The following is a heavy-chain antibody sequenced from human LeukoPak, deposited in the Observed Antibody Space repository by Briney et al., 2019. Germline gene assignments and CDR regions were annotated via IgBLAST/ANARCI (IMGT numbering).Heavy chain of an antibody. V-gene: IGHV3-48*01. CDR1: GFSFSSYA. CDR3: ARDQGGVGY. J-gene: IGHJ4*02. Sequence: GGSLRLSCAPSGFSFSSYAMSWVRQAPGKGLEWVSYISSFSGTINYADSVKGRFTISRDNAKNSLYLQMNSLRAEDTAVYYCARDQGGVGYWGQGTLVTVSS. D-gene: IGHD3-16*01. CDR2: ISSFSGTI.